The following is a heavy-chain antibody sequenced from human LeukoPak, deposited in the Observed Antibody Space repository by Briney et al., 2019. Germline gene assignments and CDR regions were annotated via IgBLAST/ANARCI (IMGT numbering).Heavy chain of an antibody. CDR1: GFAFSSYA. D-gene: IGHD2-2*01. V-gene: IGHV3-23*01. CDR2: ISGSGGST. Sequence: GGSLRLSCAASGFAFSSYAMNWVRQAPGKGLEWVSTISGSGGSTYYFVKGRFTISRDNSKNTLYLQMNSLRAEDTAVYYCAKGYCSSTSCKESFFDYWGQGTLVTVSS. CDR3: AKGYCSSTSCKESFFDY. J-gene: IGHJ4*02.